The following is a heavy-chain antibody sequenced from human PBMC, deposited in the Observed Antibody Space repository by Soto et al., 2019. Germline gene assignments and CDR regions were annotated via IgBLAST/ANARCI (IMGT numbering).Heavy chain of an antibody. Sequence: QVQLVQSGAEVRKPGASVKVSCKASGYTFTNYAMHWVRQAPGQRLEWMGWIIAGNGNTKYSQSFQGRVTITGDTSASTSYMELSSLRSDDTAVYYCARDRGDYFPYFASWGQGTRVTVSS. V-gene: IGHV1-3*01. CDR3: ARDRGDYFPYFAS. J-gene: IGHJ4*02. CDR1: GYTFTNYA. CDR2: IIAGNGNT. D-gene: IGHD4-17*01.